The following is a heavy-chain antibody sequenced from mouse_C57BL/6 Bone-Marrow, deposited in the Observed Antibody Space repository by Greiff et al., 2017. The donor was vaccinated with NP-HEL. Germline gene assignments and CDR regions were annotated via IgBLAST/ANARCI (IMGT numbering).Heavy chain of an antibody. CDR2: ISSGGSYT. Sequence: EVKLVESGGDLVKPGGSLKLSCAASGFTFSSYGMSWVRQTPDKRLEWVATISSGGSYTYYPDSVKGRFTISRDNAKNTLYLQMSSLKSEDTAMYYCARRDAYWGQGTSVTVSS. CDR1: GFTFSSYG. J-gene: IGHJ4*01. V-gene: IGHV5-6*02. CDR3: ARRDAY.